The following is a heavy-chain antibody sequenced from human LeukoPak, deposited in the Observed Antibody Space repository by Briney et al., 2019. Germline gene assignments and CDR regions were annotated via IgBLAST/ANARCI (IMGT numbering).Heavy chain of an antibody. CDR3: ARFYSSSSVGFDY. CDR2: ISSSSSTI. D-gene: IGHD6-6*01. J-gene: IGHJ4*02. Sequence: GGSLTLSCAASGFTFSSYSMNWVRQAPGQGLEWVSYISSSSSTIYYADSVKGRFTISRDNAKNSLYLQMNSLRAEDTAVYYCARFYSSSSVGFDYWGQGTLVTVSS. CDR1: GFTFSSYS. V-gene: IGHV3-48*01.